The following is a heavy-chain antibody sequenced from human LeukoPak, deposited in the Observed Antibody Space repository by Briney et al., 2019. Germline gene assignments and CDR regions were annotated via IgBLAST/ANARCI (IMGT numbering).Heavy chain of an antibody. CDR2: IKDDGSGT. CDR1: GFTFTKNW. D-gene: IGHD3-3*01. V-gene: IGHV3-74*03. CDR3: ARDRFHAVDS. Sequence: GGSLRLSCAASGFTFTKNWMHWVRQAPGKGLVWVSLIKDDGSGTTYADSVKGRFTIFRDNAKNTVYLQMNSLRAEDTAIYYCARDRFHAVDSWGQGTLVTVSS. J-gene: IGHJ5*01.